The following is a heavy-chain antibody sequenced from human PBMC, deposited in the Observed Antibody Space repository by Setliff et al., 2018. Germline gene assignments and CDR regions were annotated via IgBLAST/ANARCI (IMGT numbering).Heavy chain of an antibody. V-gene: IGHV4-61*09. J-gene: IGHJ4*02. D-gene: IGHD2-21*02. Sequence: PSETLSLTCTVSGASISSGTNYWSWIRQPAGRGLEWIGHIDPSGNTNYQPSLKSRLTISVDTSKNQFSLKLSSVAAADTAVYYCARGFDVCGGGACYTDGPYYFDYWGLGTLVTVSS. CDR2: IDPSGNT. CDR1: GASISSGTNY. CDR3: ARGFDVCGGGACYTDGPYYFDY.